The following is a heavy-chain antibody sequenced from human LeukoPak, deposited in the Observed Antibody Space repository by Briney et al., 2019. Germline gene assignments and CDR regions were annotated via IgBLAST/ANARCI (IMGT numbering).Heavy chain of an antibody. J-gene: IGHJ6*02. CDR3: ASSLGYCSSTGCYTRYYYYGMDV. Sequence: SVKVSCKASGGTFSSYAISWVRQAPGQGLEWMGGIIPIFGTANYAQKFQGRVTITADESTSTAYMELSSLRSEDTAVYYCASSLGYCSSTGCYTRYYYYGMDVWGQGTTVTVSS. D-gene: IGHD2-2*02. V-gene: IGHV1-69*01. CDR2: IIPIFGTA. CDR1: GGTFSSYA.